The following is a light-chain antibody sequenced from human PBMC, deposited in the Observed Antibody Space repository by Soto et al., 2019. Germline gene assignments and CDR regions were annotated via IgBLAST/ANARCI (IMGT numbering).Light chain of an antibody. CDR2: KAS. CDR3: QQYDSYPLT. J-gene: IGKJ4*01. Sequence: DIQMTQSPSTLSASVGDRVTITCRASQSVSGWLAWYQQRPGKAPKLLIYKASTLESGVPSRFSGSGYGTDFTLTISTLQPDDFATYYCQQYDSYPLTFGGGTKVEIK. CDR1: QSVSGW. V-gene: IGKV1-5*03.